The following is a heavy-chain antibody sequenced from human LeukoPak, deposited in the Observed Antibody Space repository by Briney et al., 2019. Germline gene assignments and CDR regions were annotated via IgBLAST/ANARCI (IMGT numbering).Heavy chain of an antibody. CDR2: MNPNSGNT. V-gene: IGHV1-8*01. CDR1: GYTFTSYD. Sequence: ASVKVSCKASGYTFTSYDINWVRQATGQGLEWMGWMNPNSGNTGYAQKFQGRVTMTRDTSISTAYMELSSLRSEDTAVYYCARGSIAVAGPDDYWGQGTLVTVSS. D-gene: IGHD6-19*01. J-gene: IGHJ4*02. CDR3: ARGSIAVAGPDDY.